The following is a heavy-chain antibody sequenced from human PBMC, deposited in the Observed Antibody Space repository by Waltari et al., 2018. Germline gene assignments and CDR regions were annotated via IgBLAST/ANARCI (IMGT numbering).Heavy chain of an antibody. J-gene: IGHJ5*02. CDR2: IIPIFGTA. CDR1: GGTFSRYA. CDR3: ARATDCSSTSCQYNWFDP. D-gene: IGHD2-2*01. V-gene: IGHV1-69*08. Sequence: QVQLVQSGAEVKKPGSSVKVSCKASGGTFSRYAIRWVRQAPGQGLEWMGRIIPIFGTANYAQKFQGRVTITADKSTSTAYMELSSLRSEDTAVYYCARATDCSSTSCQYNWFDPWGQGTLVTVSS.